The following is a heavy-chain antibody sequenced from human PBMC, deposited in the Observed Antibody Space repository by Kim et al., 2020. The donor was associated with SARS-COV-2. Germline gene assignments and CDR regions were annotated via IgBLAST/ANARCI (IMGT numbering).Heavy chain of an antibody. CDR2: ISSDGGST. J-gene: IGHJ4*02. Sequence: GGSLRLSCSASGLAFNNYAMHWVRQAPGKGLEYVSAISSDGGSTYYADSVKGRFTISRDKSKNTLYLQMSSLRGEDTAVYYCVKDSSSWYYFANWGQGTL. V-gene: IGHV3-64D*09. CDR3: VKDSSSWYYFAN. D-gene: IGHD6-13*01. CDR1: GLAFNNYA.